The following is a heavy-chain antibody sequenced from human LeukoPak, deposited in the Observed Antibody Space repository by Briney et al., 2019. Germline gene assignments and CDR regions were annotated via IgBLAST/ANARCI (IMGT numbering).Heavy chain of an antibody. V-gene: IGHV3-48*02. D-gene: IGHD2-2*01. CDR3: ARGPSIVVVPAASDVDY. J-gene: IGHJ4*02. Sequence: GGSLRLSCAASGFTFSSYSMNWVRQAPGKGLEWVSYISSSSSTIYYADSAKGRFTISRDNAKNSLYLQMNSLRDEDTAVYYCARGPSIVVVPAASDVDYWGQGTLVTVSS. CDR1: GFTFSSYS. CDR2: ISSSSSTI.